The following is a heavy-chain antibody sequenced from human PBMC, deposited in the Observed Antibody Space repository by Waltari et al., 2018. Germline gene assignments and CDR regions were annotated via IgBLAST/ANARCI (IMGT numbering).Heavy chain of an antibody. J-gene: IGHJ6*02. Sequence: QVQLQESGPGLVRPSQTLSLTCTVSGGSISSGSVYWTWIRQPAGKGLEWVGHIFTSGSTKYKPSLKSRVSVSLDTSENQFSLRLSSVTAADTAVYYCARDEARYYDIMTGGGYYGLDVWGQGTTVTVSS. CDR1: GGSISSGSVY. V-gene: IGHV4-61*02. CDR2: IFTSGST. D-gene: IGHD3-9*01. CDR3: ARDEARYYDIMTGGGYYGLDV.